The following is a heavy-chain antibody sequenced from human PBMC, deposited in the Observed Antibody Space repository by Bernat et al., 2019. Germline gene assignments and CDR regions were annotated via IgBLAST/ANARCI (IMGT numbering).Heavy chain of an antibody. D-gene: IGHD2-2*01. Sequence: QVQLQESGPGLVKPSETLSLTCTVSGGSISSYYWSWIRPPPGKGLEWIGYIYYSGSTNYNPSLKSRVTISVDTSKNQFSLKLSAVTAADTAVYYCAGEVPAASYYYYYGMDVWGQGTTVTVSS. CDR3: AGEVPAASYYYYYGMDV. J-gene: IGHJ6*02. CDR2: IYYSGST. CDR1: GGSISSYY. V-gene: IGHV4-59*08.